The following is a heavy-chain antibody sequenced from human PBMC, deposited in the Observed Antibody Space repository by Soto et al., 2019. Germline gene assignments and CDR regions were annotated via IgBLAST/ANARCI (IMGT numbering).Heavy chain of an antibody. Sequence: QVQLVQSGAEVKKPGSSVKVSCKASGGTFSSYAISWVRQAPGQEREWMGGIIPIFGTANYAQKFQGRVTITANESPRTGYLERSSLTSEDTAVSYCARRQREYYGYDYYCAMDVWGQGTKVTVSS. CDR3: ARRQREYYGYDYYCAMDV. CDR2: IIPIFGTA. D-gene: IGHD4-17*01. V-gene: IGHV1-69*01. J-gene: IGHJ6*02. CDR1: GGTFSSYA.